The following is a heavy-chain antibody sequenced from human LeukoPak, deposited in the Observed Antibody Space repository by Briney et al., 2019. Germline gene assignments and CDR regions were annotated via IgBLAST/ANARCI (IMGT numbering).Heavy chain of an antibody. Sequence: GGSLRLSCAASGFTFSDNYMSWIRQAPGKGLEWVSYISSSGNTTYNADSVKGRFSITRDNAKNSLYLQMNSLRAEDAAVYYCARDGGSAWFLDYWGQGTLVTVSS. J-gene: IGHJ4*02. CDR1: GFTFSDNY. D-gene: IGHD6-19*01. V-gene: IGHV3-11*04. CDR2: ISSSGNTT. CDR3: ARDGGSAWFLDY.